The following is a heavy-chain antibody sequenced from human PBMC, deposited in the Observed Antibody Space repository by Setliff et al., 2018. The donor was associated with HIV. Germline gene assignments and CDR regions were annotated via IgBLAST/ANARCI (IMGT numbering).Heavy chain of an antibody. V-gene: IGHV3-74*03. CDR1: GFIFRNYW. CDR2: LNTDGSST. Sequence: PGGSLRLSCAASGFIFRNYWMHWVRQAPGKGLVWVSRLNTDGSSTKYADSVKGRFTISRDNSKNTLYLQMNSLRAEDTAVYYCAKDNDYAWGSFSAASKGRYGMDVWGQGTTVTVSS. J-gene: IGHJ6*02. CDR3: AKDNDYAWGSFSAASKGRYGMDV. D-gene: IGHD3-16*01.